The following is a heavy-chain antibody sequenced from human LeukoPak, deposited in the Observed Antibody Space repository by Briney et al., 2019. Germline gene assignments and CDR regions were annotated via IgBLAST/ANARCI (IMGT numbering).Heavy chain of an antibody. V-gene: IGHV2-70*11. Sequence: ESGPALVKPTQTLTLTCTFSGFSLSTSGMCVSWIRQPPGKALEWLARIDWDDDKYYSTSLKTRLTISKDTSKNQVVLTMTNMDPVDTATYYCARIRRGLGGDFLNYFDYWGQGTLVTVSS. CDR2: IDWDDDK. CDR3: ARIRRGLGGDFLNYFDY. J-gene: IGHJ4*02. D-gene: IGHD2-21*02. CDR1: GFSLSTSGMC.